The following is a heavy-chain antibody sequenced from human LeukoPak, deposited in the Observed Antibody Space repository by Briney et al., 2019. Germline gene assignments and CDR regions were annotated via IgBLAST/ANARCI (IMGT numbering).Heavy chain of an antibody. J-gene: IGHJ4*02. CDR3: ARKPQYCSGGSCYSGNFDY. CDR2: ISSSGSYI. CDR1: RFTFSSYS. V-gene: IGHV3-21*04. Sequence: GGSLRLSCVASRFTFSSYSMNWVRQAPGKGLEWVSSISSSGSYIYYADSVKGRFTISRDNAKNSLYLQMNSLRAEDTAVYYCARKPQYCSGGSCYSGNFDYWGQGTLVTVSS. D-gene: IGHD2-15*01.